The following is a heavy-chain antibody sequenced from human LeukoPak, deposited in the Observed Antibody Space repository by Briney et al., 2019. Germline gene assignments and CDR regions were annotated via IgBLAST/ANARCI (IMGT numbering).Heavy chain of an antibody. CDR2: ISYDGSNK. J-gene: IGHJ3*02. D-gene: IGHD3-10*01. V-gene: IGHV3-30-3*01. CDR3: ARDPRLLCFGQGFDI. Sequence: PGRFLRLSCAASGFTFSSYAMHWVRQAPGKGLEWVAVISYDGSNKYYADSVKGRFTISRDNSKNTLYLQMNSLRAEDTAVYYCARDPRLLCFGQGFDIWGQGTMVTVSS. CDR1: GFTFSSYA.